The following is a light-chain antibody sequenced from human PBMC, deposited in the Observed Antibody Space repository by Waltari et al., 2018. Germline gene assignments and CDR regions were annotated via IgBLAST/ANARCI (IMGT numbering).Light chain of an antibody. Sequence: QAALTQPASASRSRGQPVTISCPWFSSDVRRYNLVSLYQQHPRKTAKHLIYEGSERPSAVATRLFGAKSGNTASPTISGLQAADEADYYCCAYAGSSLRGWVFGGGTKLTVL. J-gene: IGLJ3*02. CDR2: EGS. V-gene: IGLV2-23*01. CDR1: SSDVRRYNL. CDR3: CAYAGSSLRGWV.